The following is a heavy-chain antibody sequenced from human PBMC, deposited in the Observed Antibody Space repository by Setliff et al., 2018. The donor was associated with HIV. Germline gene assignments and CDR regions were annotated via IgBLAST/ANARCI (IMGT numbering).Heavy chain of an antibody. Sequence: SVKVSCKASGDTFSNSLVTWVRQAPGQGLEWMGGIIPLFGTANYAQKFQGRVTMTTDELMTTAYLELSSLKSEDTAVYYCASGSGYCRNGDCYIGVHKNPDKYFYDYWGQGTLVTVSS. CDR2: IIPLFGTA. J-gene: IGHJ4*02. V-gene: IGHV1-69*05. CDR3: ASGSGYCRNGDCYIGVHKNPDKYFYDY. D-gene: IGHD2-8*01. CDR1: GDTFSNSL.